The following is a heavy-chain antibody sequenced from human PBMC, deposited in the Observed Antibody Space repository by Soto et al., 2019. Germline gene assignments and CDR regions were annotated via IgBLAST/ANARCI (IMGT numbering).Heavy chain of an antibody. CDR2: INPETGAT. V-gene: IGHV1-2*07. J-gene: IGHJ6*02. CDR1: GYTFTGYY. D-gene: IGHD2-2*01. CDR3: ATARYQVISDGMDV. Sequence: QVQLVQSGADVKTPGASVRVSCKASGYTFTGYYVHWVREAPGQGLEWMGWINPETGATSYAHKFQGRVTLFRDPSINTAYLELSSLRLHDAAVYFCATARYQVISDGMDVWGQGTKVTVS.